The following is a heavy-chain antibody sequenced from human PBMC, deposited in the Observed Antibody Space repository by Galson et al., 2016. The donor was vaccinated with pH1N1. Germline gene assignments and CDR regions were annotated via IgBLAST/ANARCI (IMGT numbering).Heavy chain of an antibody. J-gene: IGHJ3*01. V-gene: IGHV3-66*02. Sequence: SLRLSCAASEFSVSSHYMNWVRQAPGKGLEWVSVIYSGGTTKYADSVQGRFTISRDTSTNTLFLHMKSLRLEETAVYFCGREPAESGNLAFDVWGRGTMVTVSS. CDR1: EFSVSSHY. CDR2: IYSGGTT. CDR3: GREPAESGNLAFDV. D-gene: IGHD1-14*01.